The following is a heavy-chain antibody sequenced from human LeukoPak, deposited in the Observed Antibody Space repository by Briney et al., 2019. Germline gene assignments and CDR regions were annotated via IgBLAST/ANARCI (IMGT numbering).Heavy chain of an antibody. CDR1: GYTFTSNY. Sequence: ASVKVSCKAFGYTFTSNYMHWVRQAPGQGPEWMGVISPSGGSTTYAQKFQGRVTLTRDMSTSTDYLELSSLRSEDTAVYYCAREGYGSGSYSPPPFDYWGQGTLVTVSS. J-gene: IGHJ4*02. CDR2: ISPSGGST. CDR3: AREGYGSGSYSPPPFDY. V-gene: IGHV1-46*01. D-gene: IGHD3-10*01.